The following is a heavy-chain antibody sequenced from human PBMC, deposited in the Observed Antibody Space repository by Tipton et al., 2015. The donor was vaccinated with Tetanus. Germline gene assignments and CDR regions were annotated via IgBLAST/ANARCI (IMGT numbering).Heavy chain of an antibody. V-gene: IGHV4-59*01. Sequence: TLPLTCTVSGGSISNYYWSWIRQPPGKGLEWIGYIYYSGSTNYNPSLKSRVTISVDTSKNQFSLKLNSVTAADTAVYYCARDSMSSSGYDKEKTYYYYGMDVWGQGTTVTVSS. D-gene: IGHD5-12*01. CDR1: GGSISNYY. CDR2: IYYSGST. J-gene: IGHJ6*02. CDR3: ARDSMSSSGYDKEKTYYYYGMDV.